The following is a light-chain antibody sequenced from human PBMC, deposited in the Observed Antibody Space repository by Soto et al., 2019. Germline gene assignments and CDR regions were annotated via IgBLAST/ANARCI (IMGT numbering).Light chain of an antibody. CDR1: SDDIGGYNY. V-gene: IGLV2-14*01. CDR3: SSYTPTRSYV. J-gene: IGLJ1*01. CDR2: EVS. Sequence: QSVPTQPVSVSGSPGQSITISCTGTSDDIGGYNYVSWYQQHPGKAPKLMIYEVSYRPSGVSNRFSGSKSGSTAFLTISGLQTDDEADYYCSSYTPTRSYVFGTGTKLTVL.